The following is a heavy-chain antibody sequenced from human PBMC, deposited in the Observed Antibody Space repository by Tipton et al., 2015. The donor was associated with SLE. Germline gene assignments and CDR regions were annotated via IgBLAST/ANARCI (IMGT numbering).Heavy chain of an antibody. V-gene: IGHV4-59*11. CDR2: IYYSGST. D-gene: IGHD1-26*01. CDR3: ASSSGDRIYYFDY. CDR1: GGSISSHY. Sequence: TLSLTCTVSGGSISSHYWGWIRQPPGKGLEWIGYIYYSGSTYYNPSPKSRVTISVDTSKNQFSLKPSSVTAADTAVYYCASSSGDRIYYFDYWGQGTLVTVSS. J-gene: IGHJ4*02.